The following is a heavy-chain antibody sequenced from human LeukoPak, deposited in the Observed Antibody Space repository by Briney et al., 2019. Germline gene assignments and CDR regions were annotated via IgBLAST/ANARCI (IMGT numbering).Heavy chain of an antibody. CDR3: ARDVGELLPFYYYYGMDV. V-gene: IGHV3-11*01. Sequence: GGSLRLSCAASGFTFSDYYMSWIRQAPGKGLEWVSYISSSGSTIYYADSVKGRFIISRDNAKNSLYLQMNSLRAEDTAVYYCARDVGELLPFYYYYGMDVWGQGTTVTVSS. CDR1: GFTFSDYY. J-gene: IGHJ6*02. D-gene: IGHD3-16*01. CDR2: ISSSGSTI.